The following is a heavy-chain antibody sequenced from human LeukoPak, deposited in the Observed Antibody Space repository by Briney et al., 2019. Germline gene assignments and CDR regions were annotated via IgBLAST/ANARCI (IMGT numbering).Heavy chain of an antibody. Sequence: ASVKVSCKASGYTFTSYYMHWVRQAPGQGLEWMGIINPSGGSTSYAQKFQGRVTMTRGTSTSTVYMELSSLRSEDTAVYYCAIREWLSNDAFDIWGQGTMVTVSS. V-gene: IGHV1-46*03. D-gene: IGHD3-3*01. CDR3: AIREWLSNDAFDI. J-gene: IGHJ3*02. CDR1: GYTFTSYY. CDR2: INPSGGST.